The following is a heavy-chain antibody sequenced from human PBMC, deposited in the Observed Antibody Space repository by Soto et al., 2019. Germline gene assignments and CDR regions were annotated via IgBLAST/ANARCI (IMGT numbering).Heavy chain of an antibody. CDR3: ARLWSRYYFDY. CDR2: IYHSGST. Sequence: PSETLSLTCAVSGGSISSGGYSWSWIRQPPGKGLEWIGYIYHSGSTYYNPSLKSRVTISVDRSKNQFSLKLSSVTAADTAVYYCARLWSRYYFDYWGHGTLVTVSS. CDR1: GGSISSGGYS. V-gene: IGHV4-30-2*01. J-gene: IGHJ4*01. D-gene: IGHD3-10*01.